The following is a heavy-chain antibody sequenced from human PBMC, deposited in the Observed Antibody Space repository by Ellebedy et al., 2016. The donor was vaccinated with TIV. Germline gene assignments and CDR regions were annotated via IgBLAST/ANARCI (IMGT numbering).Heavy chain of an antibody. Sequence: MPGGSLRLSCAVSGGSISSSNWWSWVRQPPGKGLEWIGEIYHSGSTNYNPSLKSRVTISVDKSKNQFSLKLSSVTAADTAVYYCARGLVDTAMATAFDYWGQGTLVTVSS. D-gene: IGHD5-18*01. CDR2: IYHSGST. J-gene: IGHJ4*02. CDR3: ARGLVDTAMATAFDY. CDR1: GGSISSSNW. V-gene: IGHV4-4*02.